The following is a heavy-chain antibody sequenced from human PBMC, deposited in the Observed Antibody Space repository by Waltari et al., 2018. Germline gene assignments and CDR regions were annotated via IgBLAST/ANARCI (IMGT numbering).Heavy chain of an antibody. CDR2: IIPIFGTA. CDR3: ARDPSITGTLDY. CDR1: GGTFSSYA. D-gene: IGHD1-20*01. J-gene: IGHJ4*02. Sequence: QVQLVQSGAEVKKPGSSVKVSCKASGGTFSSYAISWVRQAPGQGLEWMERIIPIFGTANYAQKFQGRVTITADKSTSTAYMELSSLRSEDMAVYYCARDPSITGTLDYWGQGTLVTVSS. V-gene: IGHV1-69*08.